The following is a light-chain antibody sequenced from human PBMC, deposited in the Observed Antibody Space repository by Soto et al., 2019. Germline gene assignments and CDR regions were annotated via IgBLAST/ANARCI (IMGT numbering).Light chain of an antibody. Sequence: QSVLTQPASVSGSPGQSITISCTGTSSDVGGYNYVSWYQHHPGKAPKIMIYDVSNRPSGVSNRFSGSKSGNTASLTISGLQPEDEADYYCSSYTTSNTRQIVFGTGTRSPS. CDR2: DVS. CDR1: SSDVGGYNY. CDR3: SSYTTSNTRQIV. J-gene: IGLJ1*01. V-gene: IGLV2-14*03.